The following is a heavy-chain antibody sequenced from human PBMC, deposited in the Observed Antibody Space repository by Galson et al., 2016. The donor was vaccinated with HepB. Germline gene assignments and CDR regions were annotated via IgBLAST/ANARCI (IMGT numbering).Heavy chain of an antibody. CDR2: IYHTGTS. V-gene: IGHV4-4*02. D-gene: IGHD2-2*01. CDR1: GASISDSNW. J-gene: IGHJ5*02. Sequence: ETLSLTCAVSGASISDSNWWTWVRHVPGKGLEWIGEIYHTGTSNNNPFLSSRFTLSVDKSRNQFSLNLTSVTAADTAVYYCARASIIPGARMIFDPWGQGTLVTVSS. CDR3: ARASIIPGARMIFDP.